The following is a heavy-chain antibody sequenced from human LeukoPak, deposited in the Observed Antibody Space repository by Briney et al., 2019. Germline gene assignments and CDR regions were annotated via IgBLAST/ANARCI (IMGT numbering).Heavy chain of an antibody. J-gene: IGHJ4*02. V-gene: IGHV4-39*01. CDR1: GGSISSSSYY. D-gene: IGHD2-15*01. CDR3: ARNTGFCSGGSCYLPNFDN. Sequence: PSETLSLTCTVSGGSISSSSYYWGWIRQPPGKGLEWIGSIYSSGSTYYNPSLRSRVTISVDTSKNQFSVKMNSLTAADTAVYYCARNTGFCSGGSCYLPNFDNWGQGTLVTVSS. CDR2: IYSSGST.